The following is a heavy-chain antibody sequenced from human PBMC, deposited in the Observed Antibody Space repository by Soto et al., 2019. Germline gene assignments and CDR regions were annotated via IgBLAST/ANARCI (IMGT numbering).Heavy chain of an antibody. J-gene: IGHJ4*02. D-gene: IGHD1-7*01. CDR3: AHSGRYNWNYDY. CDR2: IYWNDDK. CDR1: GFSLSTSGVG. Sequence: SGPTRVNPTQTLTLTCTFSGFSLSTSGVGVGWIRQPPGKALEWLALIYWNDDKRYSPSLKSRLAITKDTSKNQVVLTLTNVDPVDTGTYYCAHSGRYNWNYDYWGQGFPVTVSS. V-gene: IGHV2-5*01.